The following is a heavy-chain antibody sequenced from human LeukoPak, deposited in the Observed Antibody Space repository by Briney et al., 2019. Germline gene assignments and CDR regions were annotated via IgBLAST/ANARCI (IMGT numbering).Heavy chain of an antibody. Sequence: GGSLRLSCAASGFTFSSYAMSWVRQAPGKGLEWVSAISGSAYSTYYADSVKGQFTISRDNSKNTLYLQMNSLRAEDTAVYYCAKNIWTEMATIYYYMDVWGKGTTVTVSS. CDR1: GFTFSSYA. CDR2: ISGSAYST. D-gene: IGHD5-24*01. CDR3: AKNIWTEMATIYYYMDV. V-gene: IGHV3-23*01. J-gene: IGHJ6*03.